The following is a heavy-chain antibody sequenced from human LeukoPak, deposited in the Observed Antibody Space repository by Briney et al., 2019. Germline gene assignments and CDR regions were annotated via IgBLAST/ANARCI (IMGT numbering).Heavy chain of an antibody. Sequence: GGTLRLSCAASGFTFSSYGMSWVRQAPGKGLEWVSAIRGSGDTPNYADSVKGRVTISRDNSKNTLYLLMNSLRAEDTAVYYCAKSGNGAYFDYWGQGTLVTVSS. D-gene: IGHD5-12*01. CDR2: IRGSGDTP. CDR1: GFTFSSYG. V-gene: IGHV3-23*01. J-gene: IGHJ4*02. CDR3: AKSGNGAYFDY.